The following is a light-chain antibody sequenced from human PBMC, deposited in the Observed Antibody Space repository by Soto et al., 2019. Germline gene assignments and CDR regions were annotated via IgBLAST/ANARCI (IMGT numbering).Light chain of an antibody. Sequence: DIRMTQSPPSLSASIGDRVTITCRASQSISNYLNWYQQKPGKAPKLLIFAASSLQSGVPSRFRGSGSGTDFTLTVSSLQPEDFATYVCLQSFGTPWTFGQGTKV. CDR3: LQSFGTPWT. V-gene: IGKV1-39*01. CDR1: QSISNY. CDR2: AAS. J-gene: IGKJ1*01.